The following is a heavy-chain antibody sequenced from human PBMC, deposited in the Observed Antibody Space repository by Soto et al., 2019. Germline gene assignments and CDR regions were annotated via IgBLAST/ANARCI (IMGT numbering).Heavy chain of an antibody. CDR3: PTDGNRWHSAFDY. V-gene: IGHV3-15*07. Sequence: EVQLVESGGGLVKPGGSLRLSCAASGFTFNNAWMNWVRQAPGKGLEWVGRIKSKTHGGTTDYGAPVKGRFTISRDDSKNTLYLQMNSLKTEDTAVYYCPTDGNRWHSAFDYWGQGTLVTVSS. CDR1: GFTFNNAW. CDR2: IKSKTHGGTT. J-gene: IGHJ4*02. D-gene: IGHD2-15*01.